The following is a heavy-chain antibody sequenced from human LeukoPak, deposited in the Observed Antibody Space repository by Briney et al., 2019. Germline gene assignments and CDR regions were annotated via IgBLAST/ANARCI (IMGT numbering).Heavy chain of an antibody. D-gene: IGHD3-22*01. CDR1: GGSFSGYY. Sequence: SETLSLTCAVYGGSFSGYYWSWIRQPAGKGLEWIGRIYTSGSTNYNPSLKSRVTISVDTSKNQFSLKLSSVTAADTAVYYCARSTYWYDSSGYYTWYFDYWGQGTLVTVSS. CDR3: ARSTYWYDSSGYYTWYFDY. J-gene: IGHJ4*02. CDR2: IYTSGST. V-gene: IGHV4-59*10.